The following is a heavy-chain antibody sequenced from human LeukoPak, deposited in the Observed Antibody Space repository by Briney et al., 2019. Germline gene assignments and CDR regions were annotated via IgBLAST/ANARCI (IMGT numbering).Heavy chain of an antibody. J-gene: IGHJ4*02. D-gene: IGHD3-3*01. CDR2: ISHRGRT. CDR3: ARIPLYFLEPFDY. CDR1: GGSVSGYY. Sequence: SETLSLTCAVYGGSVSGYYWSWIRQPPGKGLEWIGEISHRGRTHYNPSLKGRVTMSVDTSKNQFALEVDSVTAADTAVYYCARIPLYFLEPFDYWGQGILVPVSS. V-gene: IGHV4-34*01.